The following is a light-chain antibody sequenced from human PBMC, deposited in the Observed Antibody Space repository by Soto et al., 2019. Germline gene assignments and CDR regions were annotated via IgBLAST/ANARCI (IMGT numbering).Light chain of an antibody. J-gene: IGLJ2*01. Sequence: QSALTQPASVSGSPGQSITISCTGTSGDIGRSKFVSWYQQQPGKAPKLILYEGTKRPSGISNRFSGSKSGNTASLIISGLLAEDEADYYCCSYVGSRTVVFGGGTKVTVL. V-gene: IGLV2-23*01. CDR1: SGDIGRSKF. CDR2: EGT. CDR3: CSYVGSRTVV.